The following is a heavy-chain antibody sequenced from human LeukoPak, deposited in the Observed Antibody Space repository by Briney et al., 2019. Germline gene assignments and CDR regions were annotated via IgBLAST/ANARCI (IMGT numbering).Heavy chain of an antibody. J-gene: IGHJ6*02. D-gene: IGHD5-18*01. CDR2: ISSSGSTI. Sequence: GGSLRLSCAASGFTFSDYYMSWIRQAPGKGLEWVSYISSSGSTIYYADSVKGRFTISRDNAKNSLYLQMNSLRAEDTAVYYCARVKSGIQLWVRDYYGMDVWGQGTTVTVSS. CDR3: ARVKSGIQLWVRDYYGMDV. V-gene: IGHV3-11*01. CDR1: GFTFSDYY.